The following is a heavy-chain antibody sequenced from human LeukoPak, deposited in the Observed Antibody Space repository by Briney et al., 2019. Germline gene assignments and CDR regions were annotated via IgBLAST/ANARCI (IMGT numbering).Heavy chain of an antibody. J-gene: IGHJ6*04. Sequence: GGSLRLSCAASGFTFRTYTMNWIPQAPGEGLQWVSAISGSADGTYYSDSVKGRFTISRDNSNNTLYLQMHSLRVEDTAIYYCARDPSSLSMDVWGKGTTVTVSS. CDR1: GFTFRTYT. CDR3: ARDPSSLSMDV. CDR2: ISGSADGT. V-gene: IGHV3-23*01.